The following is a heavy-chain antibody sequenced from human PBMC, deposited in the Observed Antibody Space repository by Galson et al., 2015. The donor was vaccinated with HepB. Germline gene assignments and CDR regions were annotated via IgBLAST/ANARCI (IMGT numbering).Heavy chain of an antibody. CDR3: ARKTLHYYDTTGYYYFDV. Sequence: SLRLSCAASGFTFKNYAMTWVRQAPGKGLEWVSSITGSGDTTHYRDSVKGQFTISRDNSKNTLYLQMKSPRAEDTAIYYCARKTLHYYDTTGYYYFDVWGQGILVTVSS. CDR1: GFTFKNYA. V-gene: IGHV3-23*01. CDR2: ITGSGDTT. J-gene: IGHJ4*02. D-gene: IGHD3-22*01.